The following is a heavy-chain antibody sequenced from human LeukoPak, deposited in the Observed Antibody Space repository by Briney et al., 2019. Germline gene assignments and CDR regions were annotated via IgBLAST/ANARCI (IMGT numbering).Heavy chain of an antibody. V-gene: IGHV1-2*02. D-gene: IGHD5-12*01. CDR3: ARDCGYSGYDCFDY. J-gene: IGHJ4*02. Sequence: ASVKVSCKASGYTFTGYYMHWVRQAPGQGLEWMGWINPNSGGTNYAQKFQGRVTMTRDTSISTAYMELSRLRSDDTAVYYCARDCGYSGYDCFDYWGQGTLVTVSS. CDR2: INPNSGGT. CDR1: GYTFTGYY.